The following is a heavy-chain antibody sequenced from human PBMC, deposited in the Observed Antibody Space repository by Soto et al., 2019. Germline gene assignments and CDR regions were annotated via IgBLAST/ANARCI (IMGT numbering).Heavy chain of an antibody. CDR2: INHSGST. D-gene: IGHD2-15*01. V-gene: IGHV4-34*01. Sequence: SETLSLTCAVYGGSFSGYYWSWIRQPPGKGLEWIGEINHSGSTNYNPSLKSRVTISVDTSKNQFSLKLSSVTAADTAVYYCASGRYCSGGSCYFSYSYMDVWGKGTTVTVSS. CDR1: GGSFSGYY. CDR3: ASGRYCSGGSCYFSYSYMDV. J-gene: IGHJ6*03.